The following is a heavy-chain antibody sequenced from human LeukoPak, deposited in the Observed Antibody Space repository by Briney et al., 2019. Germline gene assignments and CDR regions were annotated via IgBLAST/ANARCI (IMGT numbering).Heavy chain of an antibody. Sequence: SETLSLTCAVYGGSFSGYYWSWIRQPPGKGLEWIGEINHSGSTSYNPSLKSRVTISVDTSKNQFSLKLSSVTAADTAVYYCARGPLDSSGWYSPFDYWGQGTLVTVSS. CDR3: ARGPLDSSGWYSPFDY. CDR2: INHSGST. V-gene: IGHV4-34*01. J-gene: IGHJ4*02. D-gene: IGHD6-19*01. CDR1: GGSFSGYY.